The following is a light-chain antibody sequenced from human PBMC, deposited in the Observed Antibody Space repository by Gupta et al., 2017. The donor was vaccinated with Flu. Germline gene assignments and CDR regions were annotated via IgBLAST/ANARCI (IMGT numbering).Light chain of an antibody. Sequence: DIQLTQPPSSLSASVGDRVTISCRASQSISRYLSWYQQKPGRAPKLLIYAASTLQSGVPSRFSGSGSGTDFTLTINSLQPEDFATYYCQQSYNSHPYTFGQGTRLDVK. V-gene: IGKV1-39*01. J-gene: IGKJ2*01. CDR2: AAS. CDR3: QQSYNSHPYT. CDR1: QSISRY.